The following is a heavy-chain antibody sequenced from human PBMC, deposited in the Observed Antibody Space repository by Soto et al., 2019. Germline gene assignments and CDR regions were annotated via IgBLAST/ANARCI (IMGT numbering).Heavy chain of an antibody. Sequence: QVQLVQSGAEVKKPGSSVKVSCKVSGGTFSNYAIDWVRLAPGHGLEWMGGIVPIFGTTYYTQKFQGSATIIADDSTNTAYLEMSRLRSEDTAIYYCARVEAVAGLYNYHGLDVWGQGTAVTVSS. V-gene: IGHV1-69*12. D-gene: IGHD6-19*01. J-gene: IGHJ6*02. CDR1: GGTFSNYA. CDR2: IVPIFGTT. CDR3: ARVEAVAGLYNYHGLDV.